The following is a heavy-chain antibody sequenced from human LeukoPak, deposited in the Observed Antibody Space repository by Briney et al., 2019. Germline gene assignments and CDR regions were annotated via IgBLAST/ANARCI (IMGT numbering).Heavy chain of an antibody. J-gene: IGHJ6*02. D-gene: IGHD3-16*01. CDR3: AREPQGPPYYYYGMDV. Sequence: PSQTLSLTCTVSGGSISSGSYYWSWIRQPAGKGLEWIGRIYTSGSTNCNPSLKSRVTISVDTSKNQFSLKLSSVTAADTAVYYCAREPQGPPYYYYGMDVWGQGTTVTVSS. CDR2: IYTSGST. CDR1: GGSISSGSYY. V-gene: IGHV4-61*02.